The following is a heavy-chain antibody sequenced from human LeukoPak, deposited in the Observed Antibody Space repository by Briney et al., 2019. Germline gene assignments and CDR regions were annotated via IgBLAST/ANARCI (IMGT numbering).Heavy chain of an antibody. CDR1: GFTFSNYA. J-gene: IGHJ5*02. Sequence: GGSLRLSCAASGFTFSNYAMHWVRQAPGKGLEWGAVISYDGSNKYYADSVKGRFTISRDNSKNTLYLQMNSLRAEDTAVYYCAKDYYDSSYNWFDPWGQGTLVTVSS. CDR3: AKDYYDSSYNWFDP. V-gene: IGHV3-30*04. D-gene: IGHD3-22*01. CDR2: ISYDGSNK.